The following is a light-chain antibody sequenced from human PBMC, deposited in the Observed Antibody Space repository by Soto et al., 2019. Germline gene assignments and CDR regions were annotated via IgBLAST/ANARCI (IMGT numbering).Light chain of an antibody. V-gene: IGKV1-5*03. CDR2: KAS. Sequence: DIQMNQSPSTLSASVGDIITITCRASQNVNNWLAWYQQKPGKAPKLLIRKASNLESGVPSRFSGSGSGTEFTLTISSLQPDDFATDYGQQYNTYSWTVGQGTKVEIK. J-gene: IGKJ1*01. CDR1: QNVNNW. CDR3: QQYNTYSWT.